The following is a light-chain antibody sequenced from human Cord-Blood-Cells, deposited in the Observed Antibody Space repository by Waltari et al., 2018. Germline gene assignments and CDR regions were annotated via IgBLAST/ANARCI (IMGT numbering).Light chain of an antibody. V-gene: IGLV2-23*03. CDR2: EGS. CDR3: CSYAGSSTFV. Sequence: SALTQPASVSGSPGPSITISCTGTSSDVGSYNLVSWYQQHPGKAPKLMIYEGSKRPSGVSNRFSGSKSGNTASLTISGLQAEDEADYSCCSYAGSSTFVFGTGTKVTVL. J-gene: IGLJ1*01. CDR1: SSDVGSYNL.